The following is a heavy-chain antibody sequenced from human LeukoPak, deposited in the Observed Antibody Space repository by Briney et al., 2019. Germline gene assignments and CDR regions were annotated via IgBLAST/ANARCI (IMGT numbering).Heavy chain of an antibody. Sequence: GGSLRLSCAASGFTFSAYGIHWVRQAPGKGLEWVAIISYDGSNKYYAASVRGRFTISRDSSENTVDLQMNSLRGEDTALYYCARDTHQTDSGTSMAYWGQGTLVTVSS. V-gene: IGHV3-30*19. CDR3: ARDTHQTDSGTSMAY. CDR1: GFTFSAYG. CDR2: ISYDGSNK. J-gene: IGHJ4*02. D-gene: IGHD4-23*01.